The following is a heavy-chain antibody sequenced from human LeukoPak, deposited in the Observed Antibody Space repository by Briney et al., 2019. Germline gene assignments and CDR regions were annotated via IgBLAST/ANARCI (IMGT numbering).Heavy chain of an antibody. Sequence: GGSLRLSCAASGFTFSSYAMHWVRQAPGKGLEWVAAISYDGSNKYYADSVKGRFTISRDNSKNTLYLQMNSLRAEDTAVYYCARDRTGSGWYTDWGQGTLVTVSS. CDR2: ISYDGSNK. CDR1: GFTFSSYA. V-gene: IGHV3-30*04. J-gene: IGHJ4*02. D-gene: IGHD6-19*01. CDR3: ARDRTGSGWYTD.